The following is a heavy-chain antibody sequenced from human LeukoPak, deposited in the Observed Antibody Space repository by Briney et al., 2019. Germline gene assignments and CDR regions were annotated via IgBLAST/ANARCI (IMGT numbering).Heavy chain of an antibody. J-gene: IGHJ4*02. V-gene: IGHV1-2*02. Sequence: ASVKVSCKASGYTFTAYSMHWVRQAPGQGLEWMGWINPNGGGTNYAQKFQGRVTMTRDTSIATAYMELSRLTSDDTAVYYCARKSNYADYWGQGTLVTVSS. CDR2: INPNGGGT. CDR3: ARKSNYADY. D-gene: IGHD2-2*01. CDR1: GYTFTAYS.